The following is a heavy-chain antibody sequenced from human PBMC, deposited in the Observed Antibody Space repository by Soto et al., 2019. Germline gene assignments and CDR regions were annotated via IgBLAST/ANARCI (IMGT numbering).Heavy chain of an antibody. CDR2: IITILGIA. Sequence: QVQLVQSGAEVKKPGSSVKVSCKASGGTFSSYTISWVRQAPGQGLEWMGRIITILGIANYAQKFQGRVTITPDKTTSTAHMELSSLSSVDTAVYYCAMVRGDFAFNIWGQGTMVTLSS. CDR1: GGTFSSYT. V-gene: IGHV1-69*02. CDR3: AMVRGDFAFNI. J-gene: IGHJ3*02. D-gene: IGHD3-10*01.